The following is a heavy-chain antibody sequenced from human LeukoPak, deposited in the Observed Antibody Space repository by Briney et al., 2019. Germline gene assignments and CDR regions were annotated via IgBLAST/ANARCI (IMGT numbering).Heavy chain of an antibody. Sequence: PGGSLRLSCAASGFTFSSYWMSWVRQAPGKGLEWVANIKQDGSEKYYVDSVKGRFTISRDNAKNSLYLQMNSLRAEDTAVYYCARDDAPFGVTPPGYWGQGTLVTVSS. CDR1: GFTFSSYW. CDR2: IKQDGSEK. CDR3: ARDDAPFGVTPPGY. J-gene: IGHJ4*02. D-gene: IGHD3-10*01. V-gene: IGHV3-7*01.